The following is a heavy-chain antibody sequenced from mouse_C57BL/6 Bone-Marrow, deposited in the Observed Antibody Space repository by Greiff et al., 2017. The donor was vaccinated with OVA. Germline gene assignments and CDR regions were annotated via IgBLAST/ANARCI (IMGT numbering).Heavy chain of an antibody. CDR3: ARYYYGSSLYYCDY. J-gene: IGHJ2*01. CDR2: IYPGSGST. Sequence: QVQLQQPGAELVKPGASVKMSCKASGYTFTSYWITWVKQRPGQGLEWIGDIYPGSGSTNYNEKFKSKATLTVDTSSSTAYMQLSSLTSEDSAVYDCARYYYGSSLYYCDYWGQGTTLTVSS. CDR1: GYTFTSYW. V-gene: IGHV1-55*01. D-gene: IGHD1-1*01.